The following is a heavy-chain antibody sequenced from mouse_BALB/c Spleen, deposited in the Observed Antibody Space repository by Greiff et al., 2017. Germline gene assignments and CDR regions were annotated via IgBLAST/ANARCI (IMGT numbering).Heavy chain of an antibody. CDR1: GYTFTSYW. V-gene: IGHV1S81*02. D-gene: IGHD1-1*01. CDR2: INPSNGRT. CDR3: SSTVVFDY. J-gene: IGHJ2*01. Sequence: QVQLQQPGAELVKPGASVKLSCKASGYTFTSYWMHWVKQRPGQGLEWIGEINPSNGRTNYNEKFKSKATLTVDKSSSTAYMQLSSLTSEDSAVYYCSSTVVFDYWGQGTTRTVSS.